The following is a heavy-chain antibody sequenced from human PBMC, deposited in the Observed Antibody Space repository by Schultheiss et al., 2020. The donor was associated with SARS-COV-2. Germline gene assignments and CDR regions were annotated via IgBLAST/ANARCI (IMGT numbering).Heavy chain of an antibody. D-gene: IGHD4-17*01. CDR1: GGSFSGYY. CDR3: ARGVRTVTTSFDY. J-gene: IGHJ4*02. CDR2: INHSGST. V-gene: IGHV4-34*01. Sequence: SETLSLTCAVYGGSFSGYYWSWIRQPPGKGLEWIGEINHSGSTNYNPSLKSRVTISVDTSKNQFSLKLSSVTAADTAVYYCARGVRTVTTSFDYWAREPWSPSPQ.